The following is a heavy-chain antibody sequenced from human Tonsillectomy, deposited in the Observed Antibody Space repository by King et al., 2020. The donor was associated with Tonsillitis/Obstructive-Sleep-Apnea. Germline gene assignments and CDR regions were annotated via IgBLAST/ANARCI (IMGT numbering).Heavy chain of an antibody. V-gene: IGHV4-4*07. CDR3: ARELSSSPYNWFDP. J-gene: IGHJ5*02. D-gene: IGHD6-13*01. CDR1: GGSISSYY. Sequence: VQLQESGPGLVKPSETLSLTCTVSGGSISSYYWSWIRQPAGKGLEWIGLIDTSGNTNYNPSLKTRVTMSVDTSKNQFSLKLSSVTAADTAVYYFARELSSSPYNWFDPWGQGILVTVSS. CDR2: IDTSGNT.